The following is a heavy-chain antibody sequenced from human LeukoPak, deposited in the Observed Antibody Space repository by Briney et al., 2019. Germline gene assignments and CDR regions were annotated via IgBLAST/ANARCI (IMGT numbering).Heavy chain of an antibody. CDR2: ISYDGGNK. Sequence: PGGSLRLSCAASGFTFSSYAMNWVRQAPGKGLEWVASISYDGGNKYYADSVKGRFTISRDNSKNTLYLQMNSLRAEDTAVYYCASQGGLLWFGELSGGMDVWGQGTTVTVSS. J-gene: IGHJ6*02. CDR1: GFTFSSYA. D-gene: IGHD3-10*01. V-gene: IGHV3-30-3*01. CDR3: ASQGGLLWFGELSGGMDV.